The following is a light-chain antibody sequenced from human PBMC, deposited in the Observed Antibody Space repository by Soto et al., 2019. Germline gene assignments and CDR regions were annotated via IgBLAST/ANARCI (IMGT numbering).Light chain of an antibody. Sequence: QPGLTQPAPVSGSPGQSITLSCTGTRSDVGGYNYVSWYQQHPGKAPKLMIYDVSNRPSGVSNRFSGSKSGNTASLTISGLQAEDEADYYCSSYTSSSTYVFGTGTK. J-gene: IGLJ1*01. V-gene: IGLV2-14*01. CDR2: DVS. CDR1: RSDVGGYNY. CDR3: SSYTSSSTYV.